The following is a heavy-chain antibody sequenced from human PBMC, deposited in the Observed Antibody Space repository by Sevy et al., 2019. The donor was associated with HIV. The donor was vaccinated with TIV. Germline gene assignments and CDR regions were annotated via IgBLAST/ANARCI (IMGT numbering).Heavy chain of an antibody. J-gene: IGHJ4*02. CDR1: GFIFNTYA. V-gene: IGHV3-30-3*01. D-gene: IGHD2-15*01. CDR2: ISYDGINK. Sequence: GGSLRLSCAASGFIFNTYAMHWVRQAPGKGLEWVAVISYDGINKYYADSVKGRFTISRDNSRSTLDLQMNSLRSEDTALYYCASTGYCTGGSCYSPFGYWGQGTLVTVSS. CDR3: ASTGYCTGGSCYSPFGY.